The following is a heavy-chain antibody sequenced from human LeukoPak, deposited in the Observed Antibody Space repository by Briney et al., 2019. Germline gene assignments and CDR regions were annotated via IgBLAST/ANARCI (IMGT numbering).Heavy chain of an antibody. CDR3: ARGIPYYYDSSGYSHYYYYYYMDV. CDR1: GGSFSGYY. J-gene: IGHJ6*03. D-gene: IGHD3-22*01. Sequence: SEXLSLTCAVYGGSFSGYYWSWLRQPPGEGLEWIGEINHSGSTNYNPSLTSRVTISVDTSKNQFSLKLSSVTAADTAVYYCARGIPYYYDSSGYSHYYYYYYMDVWGKGTTVTVSS. CDR2: INHSGST. V-gene: IGHV4-34*01.